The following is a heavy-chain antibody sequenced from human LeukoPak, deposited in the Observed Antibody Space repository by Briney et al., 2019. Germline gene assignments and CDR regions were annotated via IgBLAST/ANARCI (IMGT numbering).Heavy chain of an antibody. J-gene: IGHJ4*02. D-gene: IGHD3-10*01. CDR2: ISYDGSNK. V-gene: IGHV3-30*18. Sequence: GGSLRLSCAASGFTFSSYGMHWVRQAPGKGLEWVAVISYDGSNKYYADSVKGRFTISRDNSKNTLYLQMYSLRAEDTAVYYCAKAYGSGSPDYWGQGTLVTISS. CDR3: AKAYGSGSPDY. CDR1: GFTFSSYG.